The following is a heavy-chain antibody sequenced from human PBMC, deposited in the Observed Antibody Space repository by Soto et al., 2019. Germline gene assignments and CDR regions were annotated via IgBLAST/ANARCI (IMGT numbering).Heavy chain of an antibody. CDR3: ARDSGIAAAGSPEYFQH. CDR1: GFTLSSFE. Sequence: PGDALRLSSASSGFTLSSFEMSWVRQAPGKGLEWVSYISSSGSTRYYADSVKGRFTISRENGKNSLYLQMNSLRAEDTAVYYYARDSGIAAAGSPEYFQHWGQGNLVTVVS. J-gene: IGHJ1*01. V-gene: IGHV3-11*01. CDR2: ISSSGSTR. D-gene: IGHD6-13*01.